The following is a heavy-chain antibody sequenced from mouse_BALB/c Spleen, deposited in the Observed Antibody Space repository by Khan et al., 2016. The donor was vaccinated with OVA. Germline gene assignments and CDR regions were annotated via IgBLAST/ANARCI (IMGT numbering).Heavy chain of an antibody. J-gene: IGHJ3*01. CDR2: INPSSGYT. CDR3: AKDGAYDRNDGWFAY. Sequence: VQLQQSGAELARPGASVKMSCKASGYTFTSYTIHWIKQRPGQGLEWIGYINPSSGYTNYTQKFKDKATLTADKSSTTAYMQLSSLTSDDSAVLYCAKDGAYDRNDGWFAYGGQGTLVTVSA. V-gene: IGHV1-4*01. CDR1: GYTFTSYT. D-gene: IGHD2-14*01.